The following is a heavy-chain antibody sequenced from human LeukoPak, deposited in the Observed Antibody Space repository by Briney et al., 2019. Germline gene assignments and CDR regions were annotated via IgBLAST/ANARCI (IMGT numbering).Heavy chain of an antibody. CDR2: INHSGST. CDR1: GGSFSSYY. J-gene: IGHJ4*02. D-gene: IGHD1-26*01. CDR3: ARGLVGATYFDY. Sequence: PSETLSLTCADYGGSFSSYYWSWIRQPPGKGLEWIGEINHSGSTNYNPSLKSQVTISVDTSKNQFSLKLSSVTAADTAVYYCARGLVGATYFDYWGQGTLVTVSS. V-gene: IGHV4-34*01.